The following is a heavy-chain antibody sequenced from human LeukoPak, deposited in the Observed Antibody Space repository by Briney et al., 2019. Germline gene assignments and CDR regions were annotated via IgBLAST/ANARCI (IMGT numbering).Heavy chain of an antibody. D-gene: IGHD1-26*01. Sequence: SETLSLTCAVYGGSFGGYYWSWIRQPPGKGLEWIGEINHSGSTNYNPSLKSRVTISVDTSRNQFSLKLSSVTAADTAVYYCARGHSGSNWFDPWGQGTLVTVSS. CDR3: ARGHSGSNWFDP. CDR1: GGSFGGYY. CDR2: INHSGST. V-gene: IGHV4-34*01. J-gene: IGHJ5*02.